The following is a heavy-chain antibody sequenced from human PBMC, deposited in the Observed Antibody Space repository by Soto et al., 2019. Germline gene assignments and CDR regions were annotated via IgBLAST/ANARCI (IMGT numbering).Heavy chain of an antibody. CDR2: ISGSGGST. CDR3: AKKKEDYSNWFDP. CDR1: GFTFSSYA. J-gene: IGHJ5*02. Sequence: GGSLRLSCAASGFTFSSYAMSWVRQAPGKGLEWVPDISGSGGSTYYADSEKGRFTISRDNSKNTVYMQMNSLRAEDTAGDYCAKKKEDYSNWFDPWGQGTLVTVSS. V-gene: IGHV3-23*01. D-gene: IGHD4-4*01.